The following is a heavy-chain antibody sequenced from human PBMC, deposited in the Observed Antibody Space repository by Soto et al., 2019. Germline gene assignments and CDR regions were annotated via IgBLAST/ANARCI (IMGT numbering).Heavy chain of an antibody. J-gene: IGHJ3*02. CDR3: ARLTMAQDAFDI. D-gene: IGHD3-10*01. CDR1: GYTFTDYD. Sequence: ASVKVSCKASGYTFTDYDINWVPQAPGQGLEWMGWVSAYNGKTNYAQKLQGRVTMTTDTSTSTAYMELRSLRSDDTAVYYCARLTMAQDAFDIWGQGTMVTVSS. CDR2: VSAYNGKT. V-gene: IGHV1-18*01.